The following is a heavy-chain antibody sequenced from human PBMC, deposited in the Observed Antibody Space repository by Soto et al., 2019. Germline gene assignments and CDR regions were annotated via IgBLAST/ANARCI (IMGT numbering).Heavy chain of an antibody. Sequence: QVQLVESGGGLVKPGGSLRLSCAASGFTFSDYYRSWIRQAPGKGLEWVSYISSSSSYTKYADSVMGRFTISRDNAKTSLYLQMNSVTAEDTAVYYCARQTGSQEPYSDYDMDVWGQGTTVTVS. CDR2: ISSSSSYT. J-gene: IGHJ6*02. D-gene: IGHD4-4*01. CDR3: ARQTGSQEPYSDYDMDV. CDR1: GFTFSDYY. V-gene: IGHV3-11*06.